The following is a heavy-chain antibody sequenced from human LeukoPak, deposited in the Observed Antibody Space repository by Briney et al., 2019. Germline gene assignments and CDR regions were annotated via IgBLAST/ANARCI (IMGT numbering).Heavy chain of an antibody. CDR2: ISAYNGNT. Sequence: ASVKVSCKASGYTFTSYGISWVRQAPGQGLEWMGWISAYNGNTNYAQKLQGRVTMTTDTSTSTAYMELRSLRSDDTAVYYCASTTREYYYYGMTSGAKGPRSPSP. D-gene: IGHD4-11*01. CDR3: ASTTREYYYYGMTS. V-gene: IGHV1-18*01. CDR1: GYTFTSYG. J-gene: IGHJ6*02.